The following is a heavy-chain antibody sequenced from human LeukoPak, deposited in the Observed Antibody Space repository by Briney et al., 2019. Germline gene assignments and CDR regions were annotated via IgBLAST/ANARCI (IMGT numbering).Heavy chain of an antibody. Sequence: ASVKVSCKASGYTFTINYIHRVRQAPGQGLEWMGMIYPRDGSTSYAQKFQGRVTVTRDTSTSTVHMELSGLRSEDTAVYYCARDQEGFDYWGQGTLVTVSS. V-gene: IGHV1-46*01. CDR2: IYPRDGST. CDR3: ARDQEGFDY. J-gene: IGHJ4*02. CDR1: GYTFTINY.